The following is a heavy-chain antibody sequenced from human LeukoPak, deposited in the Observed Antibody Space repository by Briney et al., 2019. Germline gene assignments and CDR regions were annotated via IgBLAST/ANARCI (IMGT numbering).Heavy chain of an antibody. V-gene: IGHV3-23*01. D-gene: IGHD6-19*01. CDR3: AKGPGFGHSSTSGWFDP. CDR2: ISGSGGST. J-gene: IGHJ5*02. Sequence: QTGGSLRLSCAASGFTFSTYAMSWVRQAPGKGLEWVSVISGSGGSTYYADSVKGRFTISRDSSKNTLYLQMDSLRTEDTAVYYCAKGPGFGHSSTSGWFDPWGQGTLVTVSS. CDR1: GFTFSTYA.